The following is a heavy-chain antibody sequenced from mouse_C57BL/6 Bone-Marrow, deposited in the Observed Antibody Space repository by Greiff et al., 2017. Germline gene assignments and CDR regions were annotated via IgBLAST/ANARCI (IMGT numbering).Heavy chain of an antibody. D-gene: IGHD1-1*01. CDR1: GYTFTSYD. J-gene: IGHJ1*03. Sequence: QVQLQQSGPELVKPGASVKLSCKASGYTFTSYDINWVKQRPGQGLEWIGWIYPRYGSTKYNEKFKGKATLTVDTSSSTAYMELHSLTSEDSAVYYCARYYGSSDWYCDVWGTGTTVTVTA. CDR3: ARYYGSSDWYCDV. V-gene: IGHV1-85*01. CDR2: IYPRYGST.